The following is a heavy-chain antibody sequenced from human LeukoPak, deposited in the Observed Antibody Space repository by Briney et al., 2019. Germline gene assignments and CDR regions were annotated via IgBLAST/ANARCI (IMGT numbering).Heavy chain of an antibody. Sequence: ASETLSLTCAVYGGSFSGYYWSWIRQPPGKGLEWIGEINHSGSTNYNPSLKSRVTISVDTSKNQFSLKLSSVTAADTAVYYCARVKDGYPDNWGQGTLVTVSS. J-gene: IGHJ4*02. V-gene: IGHV4-34*01. CDR2: INHSGST. CDR3: ARVKDGYPDN. CDR1: GGSFSGYY. D-gene: IGHD5-24*01.